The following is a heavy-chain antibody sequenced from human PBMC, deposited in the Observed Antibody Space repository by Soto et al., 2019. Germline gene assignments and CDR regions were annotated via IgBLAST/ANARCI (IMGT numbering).Heavy chain of an antibody. CDR3: ARGSGWRVDP. J-gene: IGHJ5*02. CDR1: GGSVSGDDW. V-gene: IGHV4-4*02. D-gene: IGHD2-15*01. CDR2: IYQSGTT. Sequence: QVQLQESGPGLVKPSETLSLTCAVSGGSVSGDDWWSWVRQPPEKGLEWIGEIYQSGTTNYNPSLNSRVTISLDKSKNQLSPKLTSLTAADTAVYYCARGSGWRVDPWGQGTLVTVSS.